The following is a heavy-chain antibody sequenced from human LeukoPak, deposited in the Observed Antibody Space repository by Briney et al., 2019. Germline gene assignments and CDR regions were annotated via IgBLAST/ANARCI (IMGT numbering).Heavy chain of an antibody. V-gene: IGHV1-58*01. D-gene: IGHD3-10*01. J-gene: IGHJ6*02. CDR3: AAPFGQHYYYGMDV. CDR2: IVVGSGNT. Sequence: ASVKVSCKASGFTFTSSAVQWVRQARGQRLEWIGWIVVGSGNTNYAQEFQERVTITRDMSTSTAYMEPSSPRSEDTAVYYCAAPFGQHYYYGMDVWGQGTTVTVSS. CDR1: GFTFTSSA.